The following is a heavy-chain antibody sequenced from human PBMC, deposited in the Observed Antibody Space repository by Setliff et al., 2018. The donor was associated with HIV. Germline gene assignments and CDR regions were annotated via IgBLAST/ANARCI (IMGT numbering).Heavy chain of an antibody. CDR2: IHHSGST. V-gene: IGHV4-38-2*02. CDR3: ARWPPHRSSDYDQEYYFDY. Sequence: PSETLSLTCNVSGYYFSSGYYWGWIRRPPGKGLEWIGSIHHSGSTYSSLSLRSRVIMLMDTSKNQFSLKLSSVTAADTAVYYCARWPPHRSSDYDQEYYFDYWGQGTLVTVS. CDR1: GYYFSSGYY. D-gene: IGHD3-22*01. J-gene: IGHJ4*02.